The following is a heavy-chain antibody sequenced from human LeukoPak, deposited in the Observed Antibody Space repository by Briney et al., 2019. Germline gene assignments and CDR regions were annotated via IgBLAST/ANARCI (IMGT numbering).Heavy chain of an antibody. V-gene: IGHV4-34*01. CDR1: GGSFSGYY. CDR3: ASQEPVYDFWSGYRYAY. J-gene: IGHJ4*02. Sequence: SETLSLTCAVYGGSFSGYYWSWIRQPPGKGLEWIGEINHSGSTNYNPSLKSRVTISVDTSKNQFSLKLSSVTAADTAVYYCASQEPVYDFWSGYRYAYWGQGTLVTVSS. D-gene: IGHD3-3*01. CDR2: INHSGST.